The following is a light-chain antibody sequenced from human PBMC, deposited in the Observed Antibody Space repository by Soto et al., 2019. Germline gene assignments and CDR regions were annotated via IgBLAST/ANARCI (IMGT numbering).Light chain of an antibody. J-gene: IGKJ4*01. V-gene: IGKV3-15*01. CDR3: QQYLDWPRT. Sequence: EIVMTQSPVTLSVSPGERVTLSCRASQSLGTNLAWSQQKPGQTPRRVIYGLSAKASVIPGRFSGSGCGTDLTLTISRLQPEDSALYYCQQYLDWPRTFGGGTKVEI. CDR2: GLS. CDR1: QSLGTN.